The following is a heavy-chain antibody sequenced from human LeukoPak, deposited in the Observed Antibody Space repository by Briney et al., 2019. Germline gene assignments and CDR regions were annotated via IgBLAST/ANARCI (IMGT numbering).Heavy chain of an antibody. CDR1: GFSVSSYW. J-gene: IGHJ4*02. Sequence: PGGSLRLSCATSGFSVSSYWLHWVRQSPAKGLVLVSRVKGNGRSTSYADSVKGRFTISRDNAKNTLYLHMTSLRVEDSAVYYCVRSFRIPYCSGNSCYPTDFDFWGQGTLVTVSS. CDR3: VRSFRIPYCSGNSCYPTDFDF. D-gene: IGHD2-15*01. CDR2: VKGNGRST. V-gene: IGHV3-74*01.